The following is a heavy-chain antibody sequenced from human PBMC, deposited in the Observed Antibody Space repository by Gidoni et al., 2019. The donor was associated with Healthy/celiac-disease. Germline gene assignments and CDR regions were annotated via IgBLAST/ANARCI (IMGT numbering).Heavy chain of an antibody. CDR2: IYHSGST. V-gene: IGHV4-4*02. CDR1: GGSISSSNW. CDR3: ARSDFWSGYAYYYYGMDV. J-gene: IGHJ6*02. Sequence: QVQLQESGTGLVKPSGTLSLTCAVPGGSISSSNWWSWVRQPPGKGLEWIGEIYHSGSTNYNPSLKSRVTISVDKSKNQFSLKLSSVTAADTAVYYCARSDFWSGYAYYYYGMDVWGQGTTVTVSS. D-gene: IGHD3-3*01.